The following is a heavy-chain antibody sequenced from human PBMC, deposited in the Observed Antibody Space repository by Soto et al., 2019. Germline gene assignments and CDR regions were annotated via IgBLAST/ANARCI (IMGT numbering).Heavy chain of an antibody. CDR3: ARDWETTVTTKPDY. CDR1: GYTFNSYG. Sequence: QVQLVQSGAEVKKPGASVKVSCKASGYTFNSYGISWVRQAPGQGLEWMGWISAYNGNTNYAQKLRGRVTMTTDTSTTTAYMELMSLRSHDTAVYYFARDWETTVTTKPDYWGQGTLVTSSS. CDR2: ISAYNGNT. J-gene: IGHJ4*02. V-gene: IGHV1-18*01. D-gene: IGHD4-17*01.